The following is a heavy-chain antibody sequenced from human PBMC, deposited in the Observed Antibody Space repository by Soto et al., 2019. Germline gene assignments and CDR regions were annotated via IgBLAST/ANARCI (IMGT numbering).Heavy chain of an antibody. Sequence: DVQLVESGGGLIQPGESLRLSCAAFGLTVSGKKYVAWVRQAPGKVLEWVSALYDVDGSFYADSVKGRFTTSSDSSKTIVYLQMNGLRPDDTAVYYCATWNERENAYDVWGEVTTVTVSS. CDR3: ATWNERENAYDV. CDR1: GLTVSGKKY. CDR2: LYDVDGS. D-gene: IGHD1-1*01. J-gene: IGHJ3*01. V-gene: IGHV3-53*01.